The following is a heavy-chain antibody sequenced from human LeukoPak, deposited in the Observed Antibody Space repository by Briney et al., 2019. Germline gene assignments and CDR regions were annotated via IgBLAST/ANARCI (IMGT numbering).Heavy chain of an antibody. CDR1: GGSISSSSYY. D-gene: IGHD2-2*01. V-gene: IGHV4-39*01. J-gene: IGHJ4*02. CDR2: IYYSGST. Sequence: PSETLSLTCTVSGGSISSSSYYWGWIRQPPGKGLEWIGSIYYSGSTYYNPSLKSRVTISVDTSKNQFSLKLSSVTAVDTAVYYCARNTLLIVVVPAAIDYWGQGTLVTVSS. CDR3: ARNTLLIVVVPAAIDY.